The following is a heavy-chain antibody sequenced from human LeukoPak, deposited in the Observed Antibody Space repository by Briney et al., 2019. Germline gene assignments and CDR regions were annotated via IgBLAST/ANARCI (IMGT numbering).Heavy chain of an antibody. CDR3: ANRGRMEVGSYYFDY. Sequence: PGGSLRLSCAASGFTFSTYAMSWVRQAPGKGLEWVSTLSSNGGTSYYADSVKGRFTISRDNAKNTLYLQMNSLRAEDTAIYYCANRGRMEVGSYYFDYWGQGTLVTVSS. V-gene: IGHV3-23*01. J-gene: IGHJ4*02. CDR2: LSSNGGTS. D-gene: IGHD3-16*01. CDR1: GFTFSTYA.